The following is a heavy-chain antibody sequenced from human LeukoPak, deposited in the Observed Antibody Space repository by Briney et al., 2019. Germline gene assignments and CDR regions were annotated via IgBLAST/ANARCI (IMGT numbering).Heavy chain of an antibody. CDR2: IYSSGST. V-gene: IGHV4-4*07. CDR1: GGSISSYY. Sequence: SETLSLTCTVSGGSISSYYWSWIRQPAGKGLEWIGRIYSSGSTNYNPSLKSRVTMSVDTSKNQFSLKLSSVTAADTAMYYCARERYYYDGSGVNFDYWGQGTLVTVSS. CDR3: ARERYYYDGSGVNFDY. J-gene: IGHJ4*02. D-gene: IGHD3-22*01.